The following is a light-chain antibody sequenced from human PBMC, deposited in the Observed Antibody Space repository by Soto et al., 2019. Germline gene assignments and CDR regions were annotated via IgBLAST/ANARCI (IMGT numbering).Light chain of an antibody. CDR3: QQSYRTPMYT. Sequence: DIQMTQSPSSLSASVGDRVTITCRASQSISNYVNWYQQKPGKAPKLLIYAASSLQSGVPSRFSGSGSGTDFTLTISSLQPEDFATYYCQQSYRTPMYTFGQGTQLEIK. V-gene: IGKV1-39*01. CDR1: QSISNY. CDR2: AAS. J-gene: IGKJ2*01.